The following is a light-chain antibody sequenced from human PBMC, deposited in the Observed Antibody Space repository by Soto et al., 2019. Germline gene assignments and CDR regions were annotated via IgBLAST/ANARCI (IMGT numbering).Light chain of an antibody. V-gene: IGKV3-11*01. Sequence: ETVLTQSPATLSLAPGERATLSCRASQSVSRFLAWYQQTPGQAPRLLIYDASHRATGIPARFSGSGSETDFTLTISSLEPEDFAVYYCLQRSNWLPWTFGQGTRVDIK. J-gene: IGKJ1*01. CDR2: DAS. CDR3: LQRSNWLPWT. CDR1: QSVSRF.